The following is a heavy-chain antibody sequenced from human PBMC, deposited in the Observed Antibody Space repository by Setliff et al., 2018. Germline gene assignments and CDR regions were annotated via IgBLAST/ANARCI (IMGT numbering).Heavy chain of an antibody. J-gene: IGHJ4*02. CDR2: MNIDNGKT. Sequence: GASVKVSCKASGYSFTLYAMHWMRQAPGQRLEWMGWMNIDNGKTEYSQEFQDRVTFTRDTFAETAYMELRSLTSDDMAVYYCARGYCDGIGCPAPLYYFDSWGQGTLV. V-gene: IGHV1-3*03. D-gene: IGHD2-21*01. CDR1: GYSFTLYA. CDR3: ARGYCDGIGCPAPLYYFDS.